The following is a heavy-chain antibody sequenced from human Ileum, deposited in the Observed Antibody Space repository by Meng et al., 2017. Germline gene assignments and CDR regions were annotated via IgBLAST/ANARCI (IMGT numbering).Heavy chain of an antibody. V-gene: IGHV1-18*01. CDR2: ISVYNGNT. CDR1: GYTFTSYG. J-gene: IGHJ4*02. CDR3: ARDYSGTSYRFSDY. Sequence: QVHLVQSGAEVKKPGASVMAYCKAFGYTFTSYGISWVRQAPGQGLEWMGGISVYNGNTNYAQKFQGRVTMTADTSTSTAYMELRSLRSDDTAVYYCARDYSGTSYRFSDYWGQGTLVTVSS. D-gene: IGHD1-26*01.